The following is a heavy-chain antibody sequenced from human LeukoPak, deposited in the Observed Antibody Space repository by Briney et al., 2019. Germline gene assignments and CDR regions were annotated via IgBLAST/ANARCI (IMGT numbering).Heavy chain of an antibody. D-gene: IGHD7-27*01. CDR2: IYYSGST. Sequence: PSETLSLTCTVSGGSISSYYWSWIRQPPGKGLEWIGYIYYSGSTNYNPSLKSRVTISVDTSKNQFSLKLSAVTAADTAVYYCARHSADWGVGQWVGYWGQGTLVTVS. CDR3: ARHSADWGVGQWVGY. CDR1: GGSISSYY. V-gene: IGHV4-59*08. J-gene: IGHJ4*02.